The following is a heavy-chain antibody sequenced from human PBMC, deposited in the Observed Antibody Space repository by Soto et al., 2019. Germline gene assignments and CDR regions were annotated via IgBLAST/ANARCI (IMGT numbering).Heavy chain of an antibody. D-gene: IGHD4-17*01. V-gene: IGHV4-59*01. Sequence: SETLSLTCTVSGGSISSYYWSWIRQPPGKGLEWIGYIYYSGSTNYNPSLKSRVTISVDTSKNQFSLKLSSVTAADTAVYYCARDLHGDYFDYYYYGMDVWGQGTTVTVSS. CDR3: ARDLHGDYFDYYYYGMDV. CDR2: IYYSGST. CDR1: GGSISSYY. J-gene: IGHJ6*02.